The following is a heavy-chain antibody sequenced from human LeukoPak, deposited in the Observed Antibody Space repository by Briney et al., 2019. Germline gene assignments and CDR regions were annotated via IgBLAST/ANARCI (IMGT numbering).Heavy chain of an antibody. J-gene: IGHJ4*02. Sequence: PSETLSLTCTVSGGSISSYYWSWIRRPARKRLEWIGYIYYSGSTNYNPSLKSRVTISVDTSKNQFSLKLSSVTAADTAVYYCARHTSLGYYYGSGNDYWGQGTLVTVSS. D-gene: IGHD3-10*01. CDR2: IYYSGST. CDR3: ARHTSLGYYYGSGNDY. CDR1: GGSISSYY. V-gene: IGHV4-59*01.